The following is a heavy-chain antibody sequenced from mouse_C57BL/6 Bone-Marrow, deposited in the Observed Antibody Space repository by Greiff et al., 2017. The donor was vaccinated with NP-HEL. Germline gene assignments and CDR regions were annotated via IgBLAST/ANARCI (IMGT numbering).Heavy chain of an antibody. V-gene: IGHV1-66*01. J-gene: IGHJ3*01. Sequence: QVQLKESGPELVKPGASVKISCKASGYSFTSYYIHWVKQRPGQGLEWIGWIYPGSGNTKYNEKFKGKATLTADTSSSTAYMQLSSLTSEDSAVYYCARGGDAFAYWGQGTLVTVSA. CDR2: IYPGSGNT. CDR1: GYSFTSYY. CDR3: ARGGDAFAY. D-gene: IGHD3-3*01.